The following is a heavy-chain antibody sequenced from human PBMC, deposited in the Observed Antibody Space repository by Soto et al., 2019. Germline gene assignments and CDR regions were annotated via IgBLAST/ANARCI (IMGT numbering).Heavy chain of an antibody. D-gene: IGHD3-10*01. Sequence: QVQLQESGPGLVKPSETLSLTCTVSGGSISSYYWSWIRQPPGKGLEWIGYIYYSGSTNYNPSLKSRVTISVDTSKNQFSLKLSSVTAADTAAYYCARAVWFGESTKNNWFDPWGQGTLVTVSS. CDR3: ARAVWFGESTKNNWFDP. V-gene: IGHV4-59*01. CDR1: GGSISSYY. J-gene: IGHJ5*02. CDR2: IYYSGST.